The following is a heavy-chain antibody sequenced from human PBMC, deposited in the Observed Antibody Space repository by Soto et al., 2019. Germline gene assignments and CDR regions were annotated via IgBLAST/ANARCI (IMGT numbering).Heavy chain of an antibody. D-gene: IGHD4-17*01. CDR2: ISYDGSNK. V-gene: IGHV3-30-3*01. CDR1: GFTFSSYA. CDR3: ARDPSYGDYEGVYFDY. Sequence: QVQLVESGGGVVQPGRSLRLSCAASGFTFSSYAMHWVRQAPGKGLEWVAVISYDGSNKYYADSVKGRFTISRDNSNNTLYLQMNSLRAEDTAVYYCARDPSYGDYEGVYFDYWGQGTLVTVSS. J-gene: IGHJ4*02.